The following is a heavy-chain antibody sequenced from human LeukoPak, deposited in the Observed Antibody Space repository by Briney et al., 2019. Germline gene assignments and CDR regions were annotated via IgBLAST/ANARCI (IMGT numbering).Heavy chain of an antibody. V-gene: IGHV4-39*01. CDR2: IYYSGST. CDR3: ARGRQQWLAQYYFDY. Sequence: PSETLSLTCTVSGGSISSSSYYWGWIRQPPGKGLEWIGSIYYSGSTYYNPSLKSRVTISVDTSKNQFSLKLSSVTAADTAVYYCARGRQQWLAQYYFDYWGQGTLVTVSS. J-gene: IGHJ4*02. CDR1: GGSISSSSYY. D-gene: IGHD6-19*01.